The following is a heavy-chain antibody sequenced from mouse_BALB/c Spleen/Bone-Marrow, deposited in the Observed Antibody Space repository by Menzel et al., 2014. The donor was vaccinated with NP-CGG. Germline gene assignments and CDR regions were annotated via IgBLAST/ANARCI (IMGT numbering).Heavy chain of an antibody. Sequence: VQLQQSGPGLVAPSQSLSITCTVSGFSLSSYSVHWIRQPPGKGLEWLGTIWGGGSTDYNSALRSRLSIINDNSKSQVFLKMSSLQTDDTAMYYCARRELHAMDYWGQGTSVTVSS. CDR1: GFSLSSYS. J-gene: IGHJ4*01. CDR2: IWGGGST. V-gene: IGHV2-6-4*01. CDR3: ARRELHAMDY.